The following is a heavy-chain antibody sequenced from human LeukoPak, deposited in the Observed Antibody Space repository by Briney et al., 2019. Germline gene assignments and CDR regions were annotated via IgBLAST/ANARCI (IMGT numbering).Heavy chain of an antibody. Sequence: GRSLRLSCAASGFTFSSYGMHWVRQAPGKGLEWVAVISYDGSNKYYVDSVKGRFTISRDNSKNTLYLQMNSLRAEDTAVYYCARKGDGYIGYGMDVWGQGTTVTVSS. CDR2: ISYDGSNK. D-gene: IGHD5-24*01. CDR3: ARKGDGYIGYGMDV. J-gene: IGHJ6*02. CDR1: GFTFSSYG. V-gene: IGHV3-30*03.